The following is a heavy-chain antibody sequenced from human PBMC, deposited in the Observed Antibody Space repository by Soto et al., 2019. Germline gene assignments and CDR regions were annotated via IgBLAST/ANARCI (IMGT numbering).Heavy chain of an antibody. D-gene: IGHD1-26*01. CDR2: IWPDGSNK. V-gene: IGHV3-33*03. CDR1: GFIFSTYG. CDR3: VIAVGPYDY. Sequence: QVQLVESGGGVVQPGRSLRLSCTTSGFIFSTYGIHWVRQAPGKGLEWVAVIWPDGSNKYYADSVKGRFTISRDNSRNILWLQMNSLRAEDTAIYYCVIAVGPYDYWGQGTLVTVSS. J-gene: IGHJ4*02.